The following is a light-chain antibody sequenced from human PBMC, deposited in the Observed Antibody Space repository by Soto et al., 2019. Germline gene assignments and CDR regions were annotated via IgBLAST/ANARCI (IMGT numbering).Light chain of an antibody. Sequence: DIQLTQSPSFLSASVGDRVTITCRASQGISSYLAWYQQKPGKAPKLLIYAASTLQSGVPSRFSGSGSGTEFTLTISSLQPEDFATYYCQQLNSYPPVGPGTKVDIK. J-gene: IGKJ3*01. V-gene: IGKV1-9*01. CDR3: QQLNSYPP. CDR2: AAS. CDR1: QGISSY.